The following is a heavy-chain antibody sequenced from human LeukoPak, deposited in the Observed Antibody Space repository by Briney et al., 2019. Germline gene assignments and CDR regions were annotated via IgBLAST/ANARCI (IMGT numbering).Heavy chain of an antibody. J-gene: IGHJ6*03. CDR3: ARGISSGWTDYYYYYMDV. Sequence: SVKVSCKASGGTFSSYAISWVRQAPGQGLEWMGMIIPIFGTANYAQKFQGRVTITTDESTSTAYMELSSLRSEDTAVYYCARGISSGWTDYYYYYMDVWGKGTTVTVSS. D-gene: IGHD6-19*01. CDR2: IIPIFGTA. V-gene: IGHV1-69*05. CDR1: GGTFSSYA.